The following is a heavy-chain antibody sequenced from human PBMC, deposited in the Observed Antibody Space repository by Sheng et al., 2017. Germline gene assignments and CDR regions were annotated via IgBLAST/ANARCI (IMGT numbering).Heavy chain of an antibody. J-gene: IGHJ4*02. D-gene: IGHD6-19*01. V-gene: IGHV3-7*01. CDR3: SSGWPHYFDY. Sequence: EVKLVESGGGLVQPGGSLRLSCAASGFTFSRSWMSWVRQAPGKGPEWVANIKQDASEKYYVASVKGRFTISRDNAKNSLYLEMNSLRAEDTAVYYCSSGWPHYFDYWGQGNAGHRLL. CDR2: IKQDASEK. CDR1: GFTFSRSW.